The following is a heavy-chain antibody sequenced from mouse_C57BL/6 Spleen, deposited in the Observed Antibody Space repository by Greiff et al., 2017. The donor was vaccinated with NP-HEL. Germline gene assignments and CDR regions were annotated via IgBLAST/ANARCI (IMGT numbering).Heavy chain of an antibody. Sequence: VQLQQSGPELVKPGASVKISCKASGYSFTGYYMHWVKQSSEKSLEWIGEINPSTGGTSYNQKFKGKATLTVDKSSSTAYMQLKSLTSEDSAVYYCARGEVYSNYETWFAYWGQGTLVTVSA. J-gene: IGHJ3*01. CDR1: GYSFTGYY. CDR2: INPSTGGT. D-gene: IGHD2-5*01. CDR3: ARGEVYSNYETWFAY. V-gene: IGHV1-43*01.